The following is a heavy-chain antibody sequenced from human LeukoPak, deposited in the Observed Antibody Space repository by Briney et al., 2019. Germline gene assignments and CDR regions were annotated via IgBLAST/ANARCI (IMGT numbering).Heavy chain of an antibody. J-gene: IGHJ4*02. Sequence: PSETLSLTCTVSGGSISSGSYYWSWIRQPGGKGLEWIGRIYISGTTNKNPSLKSRVTISVDTAKNQFPLKLSSVTAADTAGYYCASETYYYDSSGPGYWGQGTLVTVSS. D-gene: IGHD3-22*01. CDR2: IYISGTT. CDR1: GGSISSGSYY. CDR3: ASETYYYDSSGPGY. V-gene: IGHV4-61*02.